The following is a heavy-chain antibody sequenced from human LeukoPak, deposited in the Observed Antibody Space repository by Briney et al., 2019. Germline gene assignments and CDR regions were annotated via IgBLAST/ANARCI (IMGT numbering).Heavy chain of an antibody. Sequence: PGGSLRLSCAASGFTFSDYYMSWIRQAPGKGLELVSYISSSGSSIYYADSVKGRCTISRDNAKNSLYLQMNSLRAEDTAVYYCARATVVSPNYWGQGTLVTVSS. CDR2: ISSSGSSI. D-gene: IGHD4-23*01. J-gene: IGHJ4*02. V-gene: IGHV3-11*01. CDR1: GFTFSDYY. CDR3: ARATVVSPNY.